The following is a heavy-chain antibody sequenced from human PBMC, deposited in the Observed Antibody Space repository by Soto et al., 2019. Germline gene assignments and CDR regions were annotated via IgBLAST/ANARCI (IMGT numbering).Heavy chain of an antibody. J-gene: IGHJ4*02. CDR2: INGGNDNT. D-gene: IGHD5-18*01. V-gene: IGHV1-3*01. Sequence: GASVKVSCKASGYTFTTYAMHWVRQAPGQRLEWMGWINGGNDNTKYSQKFQGRVTITRDTSASTAYMELSSLRSEDTAVYYCTTDSYGYFDYWGQGALVTVSS. CDR1: GYTFTTYA. CDR3: TTDSYGYFDY.